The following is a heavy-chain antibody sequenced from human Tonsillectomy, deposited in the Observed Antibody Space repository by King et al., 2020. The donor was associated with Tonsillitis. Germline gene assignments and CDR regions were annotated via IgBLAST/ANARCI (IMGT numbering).Heavy chain of an antibody. CDR2: ISAYNGNT. D-gene: IGHD3-22*01. V-gene: IGHV1-18*01. Sequence: QLVQSGAEVKKPGASVKVSCKASGYTFTSYAISWVRQAPGQGLEWMGWISAYNGNTNYAQKFQGRVTMTTDTSTSTAYLELRSLRSDDTAVYYCARHHYFESSANTMPGYWGQGTLVTVSS. CDR3: ARHHYFESSANTMPGY. J-gene: IGHJ4*02. CDR1: GYTFTSYA.